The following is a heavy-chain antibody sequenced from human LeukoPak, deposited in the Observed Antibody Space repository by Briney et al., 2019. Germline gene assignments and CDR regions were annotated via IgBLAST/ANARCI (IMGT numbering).Heavy chain of an antibody. CDR1: GFTFSNYW. CDR3: ARAPGNRNLDY. Sequence: GGSLRLSCAASGFTFSNYWMSWVRQAPGKGLEWVANIKQDGSEKYYVDSVKGRFIISRDNAKNSLYLQMNNLRAEDTAAYYCARAPGNRNLDYWGQGTLVTVSS. J-gene: IGHJ4*02. V-gene: IGHV3-7*01. CDR2: IKQDGSEK.